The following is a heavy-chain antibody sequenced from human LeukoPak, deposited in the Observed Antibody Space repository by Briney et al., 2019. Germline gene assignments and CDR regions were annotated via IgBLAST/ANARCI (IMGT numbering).Heavy chain of an antibody. CDR2: ISSSSSYI. CDR1: GFTFSSYS. Sequence: GGSLRLSCAASGFTFSSYSMNWVRQAPGKGLEWVSSISSSSSYIYYADSVKGRFTISRDNAKDSLYLQMISLRAEDTAVYYCARDVVVVPAAIQDYWGQGTLVTVSS. V-gene: IGHV3-21*01. D-gene: IGHD2-2*02. J-gene: IGHJ4*02. CDR3: ARDVVVVPAAIQDY.